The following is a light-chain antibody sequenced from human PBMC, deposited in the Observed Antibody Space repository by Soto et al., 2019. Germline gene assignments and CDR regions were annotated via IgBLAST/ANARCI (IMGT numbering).Light chain of an antibody. Sequence: EIVLTQSPGTLSLSPGERASLSCRASQSVSSEKLAWYQQKPGQAPRLLIFGASGRATGIPERFSGSGSGTEFTLTISTLQSEDFAVYYCQQYDNWPPLTFGGGTKVDIK. CDR1: QSVSSEK. CDR2: GAS. CDR3: QQYDNWPPLT. V-gene: IGKV3D-15*01. J-gene: IGKJ4*01.